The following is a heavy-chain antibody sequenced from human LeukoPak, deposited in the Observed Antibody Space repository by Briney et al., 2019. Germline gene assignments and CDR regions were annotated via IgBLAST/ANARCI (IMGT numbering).Heavy chain of an antibody. V-gene: IGHV3-49*03. J-gene: IGHJ4*02. CDR3: TRFVVVVAAPSG. Sequence: GGSLRLSCTASGFTFGDYAMSWFRPAPGKGLEWVGFIRSKAYGGTTEYAASVKGRFTISRDDSKSIAYLQVNSLKTEDTAVYYCTRFVVVVAAPSGWGQGTLVTVSS. CDR2: IRSKAYGGTT. CDR1: GFTFGDYA. D-gene: IGHD2-15*01.